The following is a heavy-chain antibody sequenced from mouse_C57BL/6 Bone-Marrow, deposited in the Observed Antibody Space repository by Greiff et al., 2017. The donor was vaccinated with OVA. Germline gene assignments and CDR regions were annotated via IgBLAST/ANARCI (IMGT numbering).Heavy chain of an antibody. CDR1: GFTFSDYY. J-gene: IGHJ3*01. CDR3: ARGLGVFAY. V-gene: IGHV5-12*01. Sequence: EVQLVESGGGLVQPGGSLKLSCAASGFTFSDYYMYWVRQTPEKRLEWVAYISNGGGSTYYPDTVKGRFTISRDNAKNTLYLQMSRLKSEDTAMYYCARGLGVFAYWGQGTLVTVSA. CDR2: ISNGGGST. D-gene: IGHD4-1*01.